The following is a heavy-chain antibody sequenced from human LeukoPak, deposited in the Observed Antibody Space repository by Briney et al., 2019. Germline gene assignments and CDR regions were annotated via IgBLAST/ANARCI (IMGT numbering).Heavy chain of an antibody. CDR1: GFTFSNHG. V-gene: IGHV3-30*02. D-gene: IGHD3-9*01. CDR2: IRHDGSNK. CDR3: AKAVLTGYYAGFDY. J-gene: IGHJ4*02. Sequence: GGSLRLSCAVSGFTFSNHGMHWVRQAPGKGLDWVAFIRHDGSNKYYADSVKGRFTISRDNSKNTLYLQMNSLRAEDTAMYYCAKAVLTGYYAGFDYWGQGTLVTVSS.